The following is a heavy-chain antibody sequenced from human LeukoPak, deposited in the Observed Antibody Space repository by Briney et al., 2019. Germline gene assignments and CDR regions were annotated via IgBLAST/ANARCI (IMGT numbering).Heavy chain of an antibody. Sequence: PGRSLRLSCAASGFTFSSYAMHWVRQAPGKGLEWVAVISYDGSNKYYADSVKGRFTVSRDNSKNTLYLQMNSLRAEDTAVYYCARVLSYCGGDCFVGASDIWGQGTMVTVSS. D-gene: IGHD2-21*02. CDR1: GFTFSSYA. V-gene: IGHV3-30*04. CDR2: ISYDGSNK. CDR3: ARVLSYCGGDCFVGASDI. J-gene: IGHJ3*02.